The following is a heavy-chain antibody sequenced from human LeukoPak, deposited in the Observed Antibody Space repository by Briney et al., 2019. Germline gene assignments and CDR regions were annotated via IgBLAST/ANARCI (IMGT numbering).Heavy chain of an antibody. Sequence: GSLRLSCAASGFTFSNYAMSWVRQAPGKGPEWVSGISGSGDTSYFADSVQGRFTISRDNSKNTLYLQMNSLGAEDTAVYYCAKDRSDNSTWYCMDVWGQGTTVTVSS. D-gene: IGHD2/OR15-2a*01. CDR3: AKDRSDNSTWYCMDV. CDR1: GFTFSNYA. V-gene: IGHV3-23*01. J-gene: IGHJ6*02. CDR2: ISGSGDTS.